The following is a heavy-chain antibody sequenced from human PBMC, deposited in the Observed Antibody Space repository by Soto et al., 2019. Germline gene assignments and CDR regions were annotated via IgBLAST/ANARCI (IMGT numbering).Heavy chain of an antibody. CDR2: IFYSGST. CDR1: GGSVHSYY. D-gene: IGHD2-21*02. J-gene: IGHJ4*02. CDR3: AIVFPSYCGGACAYFDS. Sequence: QVQLQESGPGLVRPSETLSLTCTVSGGSVHSYYWSWIRQTPGKGPEWIGYIFYSGSTNSNPSLKSRASMSVDMSKNPFSLRLSSLTAADTAVYYCAIVFPSYCGGACAYFDSWGQGILVTVSS. V-gene: IGHV4-59*02.